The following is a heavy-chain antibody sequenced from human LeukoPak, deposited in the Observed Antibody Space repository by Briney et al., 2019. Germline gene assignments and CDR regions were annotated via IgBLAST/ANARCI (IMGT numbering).Heavy chain of an antibody. CDR1: GGSFSGYY. CDR2: INHSGST. D-gene: IGHD3-10*01. V-gene: IGHV4-34*01. Sequence: SETLSLTCAVYGGSFSGYYWSWIRQPPGKGLEWIGEINHSGSTNYNPSLKSRVTISVDTSKNQFSLKLSSVTAADTAVYYCARRPVLLWKNWFDPWGQGTLVTVSS. J-gene: IGHJ5*02. CDR3: ARRPVLLWKNWFDP.